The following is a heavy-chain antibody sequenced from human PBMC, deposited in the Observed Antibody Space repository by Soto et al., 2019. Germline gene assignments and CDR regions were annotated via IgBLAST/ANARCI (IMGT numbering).Heavy chain of an antibody. V-gene: IGHV5-51*01. Sequence: PGESLKISCKGSGYRFSSYWIGWVRQMPGKGLEWMGIIYPGDSDTRYSPSFQGQVTISADKSISTAYLQWSSLKASDTATYYCARTYYDFWSGPRVYYYYGMDVWGQGTTVTVS. CDR1: GYRFSSYW. J-gene: IGHJ6*02. D-gene: IGHD3-3*01. CDR3: ARTYYDFWSGPRVYYYYGMDV. CDR2: IYPGDSDT.